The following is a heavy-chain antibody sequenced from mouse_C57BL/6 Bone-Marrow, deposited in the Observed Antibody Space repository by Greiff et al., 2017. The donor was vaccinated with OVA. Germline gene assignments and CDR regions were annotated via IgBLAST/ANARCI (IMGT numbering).Heavy chain of an antibody. Sequence: EVQLQQSGPELVKPGASVKISCKASGYSFTGYYMNWVKQSPEKSLEWIGEINPSTGGTDYNQKFKAKATLTVDKSSSTAYMQLKSLTSEDSAVYSCARKSAYYSSLDYWGQGTTLTVSS. J-gene: IGHJ2*01. D-gene: IGHD2-12*01. CDR2: INPSTGGT. V-gene: IGHV1-42*01. CDR3: ARKSAYYSSLDY. CDR1: GYSFTGYY.